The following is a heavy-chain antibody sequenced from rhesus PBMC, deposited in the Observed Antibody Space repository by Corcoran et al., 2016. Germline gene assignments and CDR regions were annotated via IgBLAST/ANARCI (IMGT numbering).Heavy chain of an antibody. CDR1: GGSISDDYY. CDR3: ASGSRGLYCRGGVCYREQQPRDY. V-gene: IGHV4-106*01. D-gene: IGHD2-39*02. Sequence: QVQLQESGPGLVKPSETLSLTCAVSGGSISDDYYWSWIRQPPGKGLEWIGYIYGSGGGTNYNPSLKNRVTSSIDTAKDQCSRKLSSVTAADTAVYYCASGSRGLYCRGGVCYREQQPRDYWGQGVLVTVSS. J-gene: IGHJ4*01. CDR2: IYGSGGGT.